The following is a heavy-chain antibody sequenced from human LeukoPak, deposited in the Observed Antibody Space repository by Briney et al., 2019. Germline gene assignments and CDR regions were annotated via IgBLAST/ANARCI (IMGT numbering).Heavy chain of an antibody. CDR1: GGSISSGDYY. CDR2: IYYSGST. V-gene: IGHV4-39*07. J-gene: IGHJ5*02. CDR3: AREVRGVRASDWLDP. D-gene: IGHD3-10*01. Sequence: PSETLSLTCTVSGGSISSGDYYWGWIRQPPGKGLEWIGSIYYSGSTYYNPSLKSRVTISVDTSKNQFSLKLSSVTAADTAVYYCAREVRGVRASDWLDPWGQGTLVTVSS.